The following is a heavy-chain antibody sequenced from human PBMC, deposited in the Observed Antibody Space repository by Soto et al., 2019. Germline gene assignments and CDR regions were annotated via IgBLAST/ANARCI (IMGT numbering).Heavy chain of an antibody. V-gene: IGHV3-30*18. Sequence: GGSLRLSCAASGFTFSSYGMHWVRQAPGKGLEWVAVISYDGSNKYYADSVKGRSTISRDNSKNTLYLQMNSLRAEDTAVYYCAKDYFYLYDYYYYVIDVPAQGTTVPVS. CDR2: ISYDGSNK. CDR3: AKDYFYLYDYYYYVIDV. D-gene: IGHD3-16*01. J-gene: IGHJ6*02. CDR1: GFTFSSYG.